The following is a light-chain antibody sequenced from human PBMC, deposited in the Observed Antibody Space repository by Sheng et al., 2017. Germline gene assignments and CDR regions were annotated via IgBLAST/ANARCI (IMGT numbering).Light chain of an antibody. CDR3: QQFKSYPIT. J-gene: IGKJ5*01. CDR2: SAS. CDR1: QGISSS. Sequence: AIQLTQSPSSLSASVADRVTITCRASQGISSSLAWYQQKPGKPPILLIYSASSLESGVPSRFSGSGSGTDFTLTITSLQPEDSATYYCQQFKSYPITFGQGTRLXI. V-gene: IGKV1-13*02.